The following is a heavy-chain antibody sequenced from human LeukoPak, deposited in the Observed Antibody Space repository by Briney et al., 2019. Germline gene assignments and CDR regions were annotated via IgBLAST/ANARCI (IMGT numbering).Heavy chain of an antibody. CDR3: ARGDYYDSSGYYSGFLY. V-gene: IGHV4-59*08. D-gene: IGHD3-22*01. CDR2: IYYSGST. Sequence: SETLSLTCTVSGGSISSYYWSWIRQPPGKGLEGIGYIYYSGSTNYNPSLKSRVTISVDTSKNQFSLKLSSVTAADTAVYYCARGDYYDSSGYYSGFLYWGQGTLVTVSS. CDR1: GGSISSYY. J-gene: IGHJ4*02.